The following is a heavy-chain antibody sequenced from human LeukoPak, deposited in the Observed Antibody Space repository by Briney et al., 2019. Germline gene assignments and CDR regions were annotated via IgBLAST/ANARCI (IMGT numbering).Heavy chain of an antibody. Sequence: SETLSLTCSVSGGSISSYSWSWIRQPPGKGLEWIGYINYSGSTNYNPSLKSRVTISVDTSKNQFSVKLSSVTAADTAVYYCARVRSGYSYGYGYYYMDVWGKGTTVTVSS. D-gene: IGHD5-18*01. V-gene: IGHV4-59*01. J-gene: IGHJ6*03. CDR2: INYSGST. CDR3: ARVRSGYSYGYGYYYMDV. CDR1: GGSISSYS.